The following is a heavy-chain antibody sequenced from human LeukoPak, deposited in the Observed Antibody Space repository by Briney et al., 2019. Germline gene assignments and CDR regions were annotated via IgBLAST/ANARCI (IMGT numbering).Heavy chain of an antibody. CDR3: ARGSPYYYDSSGYSLDY. Sequence: ASVKVSCKASGYTFTSYDINWVRQATGQGLEWMGWMNPNSGNTGYAQKFQGRVTMTRNTSISTAYMELSSLRSEDTAVYYCARGSPYYYDSSGYSLDYWGQGTLSPSPQ. CDR2: MNPNSGNT. V-gene: IGHV1-8*01. J-gene: IGHJ4*02. CDR1: GYTFTSYD. D-gene: IGHD3-22*01.